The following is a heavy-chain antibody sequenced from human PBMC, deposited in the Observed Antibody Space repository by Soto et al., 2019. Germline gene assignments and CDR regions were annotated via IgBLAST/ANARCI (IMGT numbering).Heavy chain of an antibody. V-gene: IGHV4-31*01. J-gene: IGHJ6*02. CDR3: AASCVACGGFNYYGMDV. D-gene: IGHD5-12*01. CDR1: CGSISSGGYY. Sequence: SETLSLTCTFSCGSISSGGYYWSWIRQHPGKGLEWIGYIYYNGSTYYKKSLKNQVNISVNKSKKQFSPKLSSVTAADTAVYYCAASCVACGGFNYYGMDVWGQGTTVT. CDR2: IYYNGST.